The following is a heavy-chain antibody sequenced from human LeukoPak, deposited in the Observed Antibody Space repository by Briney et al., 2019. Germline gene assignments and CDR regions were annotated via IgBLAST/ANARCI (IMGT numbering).Heavy chain of an antibody. CDR2: IKQDGSEK. CDR3: ARDGYSSSYLDY. V-gene: IGHV3-7*01. J-gene: IGHJ4*02. CDR1: GFTFSSYS. Sequence: GGSLRLSCAASGFTFSSYSMSWVRQAPGKGLEWVANIKQDGSEKYYVDSVKGRFTISRDNAKNSLYLQMNSLRAEDTAVYYCARDGYSSSYLDYWGQGTLVTVSS. D-gene: IGHD6-6*01.